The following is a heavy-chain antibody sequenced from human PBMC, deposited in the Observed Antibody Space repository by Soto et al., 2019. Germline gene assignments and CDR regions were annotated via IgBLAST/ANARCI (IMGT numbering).Heavy chain of an antibody. CDR3: PPLGGSPPPYSFPP. V-gene: IGHV2-5*02. J-gene: IGHJ5*02. D-gene: IGHD3-16*01. CDR1: GFSLTTSGVG. CDR2: IYWDDDE. Sequence: QITLKESGPTLVKPTQTLTVTCTFSGFSLTTSGVGVGWIRQPPGKALEWLALIYWDDDERYRPSLKSRLTITKNTPKNWVPLTVPTMPPVTTPPYYCPPLGGSPPPYSFPPGGPGPLVTVS.